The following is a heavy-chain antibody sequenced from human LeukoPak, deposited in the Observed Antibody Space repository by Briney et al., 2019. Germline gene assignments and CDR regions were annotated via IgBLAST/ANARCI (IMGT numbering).Heavy chain of an antibody. J-gene: IGHJ2*01. CDR2: INPNSGGT. CDR1: GYTFTGYY. V-gene: IGHV1-2*02. CDR3: ATASPFDYYDSGYFDL. D-gene: IGHD3-22*01. Sequence: GASVKVSCKASGYTFTGYYMHWVRQAPGQGLEWMGWINPNSGGTNYAQKFQGRVTMTEDTSTDTAYMELSSLRSEDTAVYYCATASPFDYYDSGYFDLWGRGTLVTVSS.